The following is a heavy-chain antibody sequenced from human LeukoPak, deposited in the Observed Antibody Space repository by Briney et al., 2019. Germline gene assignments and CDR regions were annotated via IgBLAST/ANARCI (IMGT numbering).Heavy chain of an antibody. V-gene: IGHV3-21*01. J-gene: IGHJ4*02. Sequence: GGSLRLSCAASGFTFSSYSMNWVRQAPGKGLEWVSSISSSSSHIYYADSVKGRFTISRDNAKNSLYLQMNSLRAEDTAVYYCARGIAVAGTPYFDYWGQGTLVTVSS. CDR2: ISSSSSHI. CDR1: GFTFSSYS. D-gene: IGHD6-19*01. CDR3: ARGIAVAGTPYFDY.